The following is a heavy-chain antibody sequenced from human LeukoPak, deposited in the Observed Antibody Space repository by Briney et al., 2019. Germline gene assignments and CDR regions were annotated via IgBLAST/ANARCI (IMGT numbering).Heavy chain of an antibody. D-gene: IGHD1-26*01. CDR1: GFTFSSYA. Sequence: PGGSLRLSCAASGFTFSSYAMSWVRQAPGKGLEWVAVIWYDGSNKYYADSVKGRFTISRDNSKNTLYLQMNSLRAEDTAVCYCARGGSLPAADYWGQGTLVTVSS. CDR3: ARGGSLPAADY. J-gene: IGHJ4*02. V-gene: IGHV3-33*08. CDR2: IWYDGSNK.